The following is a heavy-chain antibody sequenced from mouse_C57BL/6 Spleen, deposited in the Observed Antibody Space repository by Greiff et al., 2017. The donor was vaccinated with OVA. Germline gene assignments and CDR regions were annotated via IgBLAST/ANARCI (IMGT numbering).Heavy chain of an antibody. CDR2: IYPGDGDT. CDR1: GYAFSSSW. CDR3: ASNSYAMDY. V-gene: IGHV1-82*01. J-gene: IGHJ4*01. Sequence: VHLVESGPELVKPGASVKISCKASGYAFSSSWMNWVKQRPGKGLEWIGRIYPGDGDTNYNGKFKGKATLTADKSSSTAYMQLSSLTSEDSAVYFCASNSYAMDYWGQGTSVTVSS. D-gene: IGHD1-3*01.